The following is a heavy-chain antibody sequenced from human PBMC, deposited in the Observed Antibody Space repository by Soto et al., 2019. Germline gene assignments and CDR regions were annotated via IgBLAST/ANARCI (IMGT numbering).Heavy chain of an antibody. Sequence: EVQMVESGGGLIQPGGSLRLSCAASGFTVSSNYMSWVRQAPGKGLEWVSLISGGGSTYYSDSVKGRFTISRDNYKNTLNLVMKSLRADDTAVYYCARCSPSMTSFGEYYFDFLCHGSLVTVSS. D-gene: IGHD3-16*01. V-gene: IGHV3-53*01. CDR2: ISGGGST. CDR1: GFTVSSNY. CDR3: ARCSPSMTSFGEYYFDF. J-gene: IGHJ4*01.